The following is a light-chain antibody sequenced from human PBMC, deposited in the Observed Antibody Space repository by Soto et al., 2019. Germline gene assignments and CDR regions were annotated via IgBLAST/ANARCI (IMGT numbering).Light chain of an antibody. J-gene: IGKJ2*01. V-gene: IGKV3-20*01. CDR3: QHFGSSPPKYT. CDR1: QTVSISH. Sequence: EVVLTQSPGTLSLSPGERATLSCRSSQTVSISHLAWYQQKPGQAPRLLIYGASDRATDIPDRFSGSGSGTDFTLTLSRLEPEDFAVYYCQHFGSSPPKYTFGQGTKLEIK. CDR2: GAS.